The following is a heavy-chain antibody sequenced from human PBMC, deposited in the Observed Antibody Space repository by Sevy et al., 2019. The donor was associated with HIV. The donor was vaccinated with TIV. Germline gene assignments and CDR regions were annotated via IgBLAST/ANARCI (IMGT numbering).Heavy chain of an antibody. CDR3: SGFPPERAFDI. Sequence: GGSLRLSCAASGFIFSSYAMHWVRQTPGKGLEWVAVISYDGIDKAYADSVKGRFSISRDNSKNIVYLQMNTLRPEDRAVYYCSGFPPERAFDIWGQGTTVTVS. J-gene: IGHJ3*02. CDR1: GFIFSSYA. V-gene: IGHV3-30*04. CDR2: ISYDGIDK.